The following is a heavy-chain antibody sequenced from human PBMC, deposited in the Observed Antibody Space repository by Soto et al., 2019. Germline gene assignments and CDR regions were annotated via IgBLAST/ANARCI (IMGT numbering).Heavy chain of an antibody. Sequence: GESLKISCKGSGYSFTSYWIGWVRQMPGKGLEWMGIIYPGDSDTRYSPSFQGQVTISADKSISTAYLQWSSLKASDTAMYYCARQKSPGDYVYYYYGMDVWGQGTTVTVSS. D-gene: IGHD4-17*01. J-gene: IGHJ6*02. V-gene: IGHV5-51*01. CDR3: ARQKSPGDYVYYYYGMDV. CDR1: GYSFTSYW. CDR2: IYPGDSDT.